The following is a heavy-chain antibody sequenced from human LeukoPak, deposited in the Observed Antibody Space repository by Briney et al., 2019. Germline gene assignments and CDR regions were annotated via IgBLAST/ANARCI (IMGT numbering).Heavy chain of an antibody. J-gene: IGHJ4*02. CDR2: ISGSGGST. D-gene: IGHD3-10*01. V-gene: IGHV3-23*01. CDR1: GITFSTSA. Sequence: GGSLRLSCAASGITFSTSAMSWVRQAPGKGLEWVSAISGSGGSTYYADSAKGRFTISRDNSKSTLHLQMNSLRVDDTAVYYCAKLLRGTVVPFYDYWGQGTLVTVSS. CDR3: AKLLRGTVVPFYDY.